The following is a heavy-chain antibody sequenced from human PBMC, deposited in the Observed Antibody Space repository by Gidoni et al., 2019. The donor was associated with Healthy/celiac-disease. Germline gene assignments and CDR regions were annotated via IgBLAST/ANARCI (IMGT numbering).Heavy chain of an antibody. J-gene: IGHJ5*02. V-gene: IGHV4-59*01. CDR3: ARLRCLEWLVWFDP. CDR1: GGSISSYY. D-gene: IGHD3-3*01. CDR2: SYYSGST. Sequence: QVQLQESGPGLVKPSETLSRTCTVSGGSISSYYWSWIRQPPGQRLEWLGYSYYSGSTNYNPSLNSRVTISVDTSKNQFSLKLSSVTAADTAVYYCARLRCLEWLVWFDPWGQGTLVTVSS.